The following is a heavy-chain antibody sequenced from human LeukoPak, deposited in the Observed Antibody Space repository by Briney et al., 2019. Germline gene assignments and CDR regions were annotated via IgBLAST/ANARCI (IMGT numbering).Heavy chain of an antibody. CDR2: ISVSGGGT. V-gene: IGHV3-23*01. CDR1: GFTFSSSA. Sequence: GGSLRLSCAASGFTFSSSAMSWVRQAPGKGLEWLSGISVSGGGTYYADSVKGRFTISRDDSKNTLYLQMHSLRAEDTAVYYCAKSGGSSGWLYWGQGTLVTVSS. J-gene: IGHJ4*02. CDR3: AKSGGSSGWLY. D-gene: IGHD6-19*01.